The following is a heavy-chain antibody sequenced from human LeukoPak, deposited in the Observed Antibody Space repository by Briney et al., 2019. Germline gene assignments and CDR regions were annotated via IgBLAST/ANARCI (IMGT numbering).Heavy chain of an antibody. Sequence: GGSLRLSCAASGFTFSSYAMNWVRQAPGKGLEWVSSISSSSSYIYYADSVKGRFTISRDNAKNSLYLQMNSLRAEDTAVYYCARELGTDYFDYWAREPWSPSPQ. D-gene: IGHD2-8*02. CDR1: GFTFSSYA. J-gene: IGHJ4*02. CDR2: ISSSSSYI. CDR3: ARELGTDYFDY. V-gene: IGHV3-21*01.